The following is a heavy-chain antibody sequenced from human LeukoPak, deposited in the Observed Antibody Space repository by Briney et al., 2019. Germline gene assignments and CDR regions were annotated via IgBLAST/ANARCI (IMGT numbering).Heavy chain of an antibody. V-gene: IGHV3-66*01. J-gene: IGHJ4*02. CDR3: ARGFIGFSFDY. Sequence: GGSLRLSCAASGFTVSSNYMSWVRQAPGKGLEWVSVIYSGGSTYYADSVKGRFTISRDNSKNTLYLQMNSLRAEGTAVYYCARGFIGFSFDYWGQGTLVTVSS. CDR2: IYSGGST. CDR1: GFTVSSNY. D-gene: IGHD1-26*01.